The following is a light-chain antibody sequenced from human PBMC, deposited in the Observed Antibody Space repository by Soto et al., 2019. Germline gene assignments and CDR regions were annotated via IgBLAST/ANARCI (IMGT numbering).Light chain of an antibody. Sequence: QSVLTQPPSASGTPGQKVFISCSGSSSNIGGTNYAYWYQQLPGAAPKLLMHSNNLRPSGVPERISGSKFGTAASLAISGLRYEDEAVYYCASWDDRLGAVIFGAGKKVTVL. CDR3: ASWDDRLGAVI. CDR1: SSNIGGTNY. J-gene: IGLJ2*01. V-gene: IGLV1-47*02. CDR2: SNN.